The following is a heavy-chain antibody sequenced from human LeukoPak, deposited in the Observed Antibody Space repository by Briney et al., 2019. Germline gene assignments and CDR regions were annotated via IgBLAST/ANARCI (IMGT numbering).Heavy chain of an antibody. Sequence: GGSLRLSCAASGFTFNNYWMNWVRQAPGKGLEWVANISPDGREKKYVDSLKGRFTISRDNAKNSVFLQMNSLTAEDTAVYFCARPTDEFRLDLWGQGTLVTVCS. J-gene: IGHJ5*02. D-gene: IGHD4-11*01. CDR1: GFTFNNYW. CDR3: ARPTDEFRLDL. V-gene: IGHV3-7*01. CDR2: ISPDGREK.